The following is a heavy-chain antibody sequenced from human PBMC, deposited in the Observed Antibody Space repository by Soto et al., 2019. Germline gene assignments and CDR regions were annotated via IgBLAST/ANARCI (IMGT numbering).Heavy chain of an antibody. CDR2: IFYSGHL. CDR1: GASFTTYY. V-gene: IGHV4-59*01. D-gene: IGHD1-26*01. J-gene: IGHJ4*02. CDR3: AREGGGYRFDY. Sequence: QVQLQESGPGLVKPSETLSLTCTVSGASFTTYYWSWVRQPPGKGLEWIGYIFYSGHLKYNPSLKRRLTISVDPSTNQFSLGRPSVTAADTAVYDCAREGGGYRFDYWGQGTLVTVSS.